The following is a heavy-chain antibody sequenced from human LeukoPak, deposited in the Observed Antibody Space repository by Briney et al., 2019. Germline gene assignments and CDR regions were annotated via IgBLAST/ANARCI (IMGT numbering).Heavy chain of an antibody. CDR3: ARNKGVYGDYKYYYGMDV. D-gene: IGHD4-17*01. J-gene: IGHJ6*02. V-gene: IGHV1-69*10. Sequence: SVKVSCRASGGSFSSYAVNWVRQAPGQGLEWMGDIIPILTTTNYAQNFQDRVTLTADKSTSTAYMELRSLTSEDTAVYYCARNKGVYGDYKYYYGMDVWGQGTTVTVSS. CDR1: GGSFSSYA. CDR2: IIPILTTT.